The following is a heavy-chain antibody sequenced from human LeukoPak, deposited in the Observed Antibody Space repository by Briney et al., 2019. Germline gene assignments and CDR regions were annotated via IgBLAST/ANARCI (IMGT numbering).Heavy chain of an antibody. V-gene: IGHV1-69*04. CDR2: IIPILGIA. CDR3: ALSIAAAGYYYYGMDV. D-gene: IGHD6-13*01. Sequence: GASVKVSCKASGYTFTSYGISWVRQAPGQGLEWMGRIIPILGIANYAQKFQGRVTITADKSTSTAYTELSSLRSEDTAVYYCALSIAAAGYYYYGMDVWGQGTTVTVSS. CDR1: GYTFTSYG. J-gene: IGHJ6*02.